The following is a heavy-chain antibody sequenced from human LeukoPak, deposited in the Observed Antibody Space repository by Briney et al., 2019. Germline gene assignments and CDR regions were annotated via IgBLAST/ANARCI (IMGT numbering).Heavy chain of an antibody. CDR1: GGSISSYY. V-gene: IGHV4-4*07. J-gene: IGHJ4*02. Sequence: SETLSLTCTVSGGSISSYYWSWIRQPAGKGLEWIGRIYTSGSTNYNPSLKSRVTMSVDTSKNQLSLKLSSVTAADTAVYYCASGEKLSFAFDYWGQGNLVTVSS. D-gene: IGHD2-15*01. CDR2: IYTSGST. CDR3: ASGEKLSFAFDY.